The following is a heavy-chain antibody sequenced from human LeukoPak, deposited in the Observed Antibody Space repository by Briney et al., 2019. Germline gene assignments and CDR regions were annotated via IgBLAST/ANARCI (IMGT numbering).Heavy chain of an antibody. V-gene: IGHV1-58*01. CDR1: GFTFTSSA. D-gene: IGHD2-2*02. J-gene: IGHJ3*02. CDR3: AADQTYCSSTSCYNAFDI. CDR2: IVVGSGNT. Sequence: SVKVSCKASGFTFTSSAVQWVRQARGQRLEWIGWIVVGSGNTNYAQKFQERVTITRDMSTSTAYMELSSLRSEDTAVYYCAADQTYCSSTSCYNAFDIWGQGTMVTVSS.